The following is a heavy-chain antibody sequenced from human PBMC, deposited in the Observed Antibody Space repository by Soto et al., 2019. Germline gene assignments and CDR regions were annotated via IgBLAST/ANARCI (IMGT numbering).Heavy chain of an antibody. CDR2: ISAYNGNT. Sequence: ASVKVSCKASGYTFTSYGISWVRQAPGQGLEWMGWISAYNGNTNYAQKLQGRVTMTTDTSTSTAYMELRSLRSDDTAVYYCARELGQQLAGWFDPWGQGTLVTVSS. CDR1: GYTFTSYG. D-gene: IGHD6-13*01. J-gene: IGHJ5*02. V-gene: IGHV1-18*01. CDR3: ARELGQQLAGWFDP.